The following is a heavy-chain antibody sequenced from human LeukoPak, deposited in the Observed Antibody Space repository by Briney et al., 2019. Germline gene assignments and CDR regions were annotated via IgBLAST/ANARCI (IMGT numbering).Heavy chain of an antibody. V-gene: IGHV1-18*01. CDR2: ISAYNGST. Sequence: ASVKVSCKASDFSFTSYGMSWVRRAPGQGLEWMGWISAYNGSTKYAQKLQGRVTMTTDTSTGTAYKELRSLRPDDTAVYYCARDLTSNVAVTEYHYYAMDVWGQGTTVTVSS. CDR1: DFSFTSYG. CDR3: ARDLTSNVAVTEYHYYAMDV. J-gene: IGHJ6*02. D-gene: IGHD6-19*01.